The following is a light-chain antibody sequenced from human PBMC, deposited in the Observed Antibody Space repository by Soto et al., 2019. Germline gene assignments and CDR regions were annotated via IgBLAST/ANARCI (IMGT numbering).Light chain of an antibody. CDR1: QSVSGTY. V-gene: IGKV3-20*01. Sequence: EVVLTQSPGTLSLSPGERATLSCRASQSVSGTYLAWYQQKPGQAPWLLIYDASSRATGIPDRFSGSGSGTVFTLTISRLEPEDFAVYYCQYYDSSMWTFGQGTQVEIK. J-gene: IGKJ1*01. CDR3: QYYDSSMWT. CDR2: DAS.